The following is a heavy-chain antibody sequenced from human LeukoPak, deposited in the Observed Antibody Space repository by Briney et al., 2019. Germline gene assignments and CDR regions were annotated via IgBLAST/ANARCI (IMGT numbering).Heavy chain of an antibody. V-gene: IGHV3-30-3*01. Sequence: GGSLRLSCAASGFTFSSYAMHWVRQAPGKGLEWVAVISYDGSNKYYADSVKGRFTISRDNSKNTLYLQMNSLRAEDTAVYYCARVSAAAGTCFDYWGQGSLVTVSS. CDR2: ISYDGSNK. CDR3: ARVSAAAGTCFDY. D-gene: IGHD6-13*01. J-gene: IGHJ4*02. CDR1: GFTFSSYA.